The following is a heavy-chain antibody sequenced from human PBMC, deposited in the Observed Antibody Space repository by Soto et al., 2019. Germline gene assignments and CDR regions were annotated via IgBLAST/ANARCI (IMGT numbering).Heavy chain of an antibody. Sequence: SETLSLTCAVYGGSFSGYYWSWIRQPPGKGLEWIGEINHSGSTNYNPSLKSRVTISVDTSKNQFSLKLSSVTAADTAVNYCARAPRTNYIWGSYRPSGPNYFDYWGQGTLVTVSS. CDR2: INHSGST. V-gene: IGHV4-34*01. J-gene: IGHJ4*02. D-gene: IGHD3-16*02. CDR3: ARAPRTNYIWGSYRPSGPNYFDY. CDR1: GGSFSGYY.